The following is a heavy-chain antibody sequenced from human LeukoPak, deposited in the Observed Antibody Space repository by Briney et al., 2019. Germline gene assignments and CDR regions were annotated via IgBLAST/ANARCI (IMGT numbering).Heavy chain of an antibody. V-gene: IGHV1-46*01. J-gene: IGHJ4*02. Sequence: GASVKVSCKASGYTFTNYHMHWVRQAPGQGLEWLGMIHPSGTTTYAQNFQGRVTMTADTSTSTVYVELSSLRSDDTAIYYCAKDSGSWCLDYWGQGTLVTVSS. D-gene: IGHD6-13*01. CDR1: GYTFTNYH. CDR2: IHPSGTT. CDR3: AKDSGSWCLDY.